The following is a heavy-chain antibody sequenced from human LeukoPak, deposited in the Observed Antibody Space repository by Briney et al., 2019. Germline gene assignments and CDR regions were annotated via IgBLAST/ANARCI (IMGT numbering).Heavy chain of an antibody. J-gene: IGHJ4*02. CDR3: ARAQNYYGSGSYYSY. CDR1: GGTFSSYA. V-gene: IGHV1-69*04. CDR2: IIPILGIA. D-gene: IGHD3-10*01. Sequence: VKVSCKASGGTFSSYAISWVRQAPGQGLEWMGRIIPILGIANYAQKFQGRVTITADESTSTAYMELSSLRSEDTAVYYCARAQNYYGSGSYYSYWGQGTLVTVSS.